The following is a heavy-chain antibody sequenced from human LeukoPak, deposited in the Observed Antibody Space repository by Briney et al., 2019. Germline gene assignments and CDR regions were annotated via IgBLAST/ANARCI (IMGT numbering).Heavy chain of an antibody. CDR2: IRRRAYGGAA. Sequence: GGSLRLSCTTSGFAFDDFAMSWVRQPAGKGLEWVGFIRRRAYGGAAEYAASVKGRFIISRDDSKGIAYLQMNSLKTEDTAVYYCSRNGLVDFDYWGQGSRVIVPP. V-gene: IGHV3-49*04. CDR1: GFAFDDFA. CDR3: SRNGLVDFDY. J-gene: IGHJ4*02.